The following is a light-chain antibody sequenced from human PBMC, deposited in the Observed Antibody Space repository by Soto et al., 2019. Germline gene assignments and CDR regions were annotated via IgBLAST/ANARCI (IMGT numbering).Light chain of an antibody. CDR1: QSVSSN. CDR3: QQYGSSPGT. Sequence: EIVMTQSPATLSVSPGERATLSCWASQSVSSNLAWYQQKPGQAPRLLIYDVSTRATGIPTRFSGSGSGTDFTLTISRLEPEDFAVYYCQQYGSSPGTFGQGTKVDI. CDR2: DVS. J-gene: IGKJ1*01. V-gene: IGKV3-20*01.